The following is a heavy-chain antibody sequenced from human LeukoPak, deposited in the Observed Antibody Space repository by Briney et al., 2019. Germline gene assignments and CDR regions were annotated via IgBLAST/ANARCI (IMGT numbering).Heavy chain of an antibody. Sequence: PGRSLRLSCAASGFTFSNYAMHWVRQAPGKGLEWVAVISYDGSNKYYTDSVKGRFTISRDNSKNTLYLQMNSLRAEDTAVYYCAKDGITMIVVGDAFDIWGQGTMVTVSS. V-gene: IGHV3-30*04. CDR3: AKDGITMIVVGDAFDI. D-gene: IGHD3-22*01. J-gene: IGHJ3*02. CDR2: ISYDGSNK. CDR1: GFTFSNYA.